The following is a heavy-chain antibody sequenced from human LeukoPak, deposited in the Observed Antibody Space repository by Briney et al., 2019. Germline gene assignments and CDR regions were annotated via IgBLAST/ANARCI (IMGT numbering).Heavy chain of an antibody. CDR2: SYHSGST. V-gene: IGHV4-4*02. D-gene: IGHD2/OR15-2a*01. Sequence: SETLSLTCAVSGGSITSSKWWTWVRQPPGKGLEWIGESYHSGSTNYNPSLKSRVTISVDKYKKQFSLKLSSVTAADTAVYYCARLSPDGFDIWGQGTMVTVFS. CDR1: GGSITSSKW. J-gene: IGHJ3*02. CDR3: ARLSPDGFDI.